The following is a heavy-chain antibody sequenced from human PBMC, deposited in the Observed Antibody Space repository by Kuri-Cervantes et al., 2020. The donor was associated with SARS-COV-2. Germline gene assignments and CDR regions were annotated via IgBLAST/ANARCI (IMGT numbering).Heavy chain of an antibody. V-gene: IGHV4-34*01. CDR3: ARGKAEISMIVMIVTSGTFYFDY. D-gene: IGHD3-22*01. J-gene: IGHJ4*02. CDR2: ITHRGSS. Sequence: GSLRLSCAVYGGSFNNYYWNWIRQPPGKGLEWIGEITHRGSSSYNPSLKSRVNMSVDTSKNQVSLKLTSVTAADTAVYYCARGKAEISMIVMIVTSGTFYFDYWGQGIPVTVSS. CDR1: GGSFNNYY.